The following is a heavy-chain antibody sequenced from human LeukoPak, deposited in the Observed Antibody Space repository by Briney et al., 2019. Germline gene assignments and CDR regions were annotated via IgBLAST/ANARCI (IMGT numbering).Heavy chain of an antibody. CDR1: GFTFSNYA. V-gene: IGHV3-23*01. Sequence: GGSLRLSCAASGFTFSNYAMSWVRQAPGQGLEWVSAISGGSVVTNYADSVKGRFTISRDNSKNTVYLRMNTLRAEGTAVYYCARRPSGYHNTGGQGTLVTVSS. CDR3: ARRPSGYHNT. CDR2: ISGGSVVT. J-gene: IGHJ4*02. D-gene: IGHD5-12*01.